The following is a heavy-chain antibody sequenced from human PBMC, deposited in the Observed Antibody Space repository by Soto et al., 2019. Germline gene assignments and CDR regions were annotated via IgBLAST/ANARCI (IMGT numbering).Heavy chain of an antibody. V-gene: IGHV4-30-2*01. J-gene: IGHJ4*02. CDR2: IYPSGMP. CDR3: ARERGGYGLVAS. D-gene: IGHD5-18*01. Sequence: QLQLQESGSGLVKPSHTLSLTCTVSGGSISNASYSWSCIRQPPGKVLEWIGYIYPSGMPFYNPSLRSRVTISIDRSDEQFALNLKSVTAADRAVYYCARERGGYGLVASWGQGTLVTVSS. CDR1: GGSISNASYS.